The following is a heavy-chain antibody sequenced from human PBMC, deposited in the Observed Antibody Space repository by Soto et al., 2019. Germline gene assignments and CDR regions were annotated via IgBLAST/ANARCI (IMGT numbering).Heavy chain of an antibody. CDR2: IYYSGST. J-gene: IGHJ4*02. CDR1: GGSISSGDYY. Sequence: PSETLSLTCTVSGGSISSGDYYWSWIRQPLGKGLEWIGYIYYSGSTYYNPSLKSRVTISVDTSKNQCSLKLSSVTAADTAVYYCARDDNYFDDWGQGTLVTVSS. CDR3: ARDDNYFDD. V-gene: IGHV4-30-4*01.